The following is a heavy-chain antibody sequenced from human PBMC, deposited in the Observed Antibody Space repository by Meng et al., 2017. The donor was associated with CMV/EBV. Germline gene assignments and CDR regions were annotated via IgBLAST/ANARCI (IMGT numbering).Heavy chain of an antibody. CDR1: GGSFSGYY. CDR3: ARVIDSGHLPIS. D-gene: IGHD1-26*01. J-gene: IGHJ4*02. V-gene: IGHV4-34*01. Sequence: SDTLSLTCAVYGGSFSGYYWSWIRQPPGKGLEWIGEINHSGSTNYNPSLKSRVTISVDTSKNQFTLKLSSVTAADTAVYYCARVIDSGHLPISWGQGTLVTVSS. CDR2: INHSGST.